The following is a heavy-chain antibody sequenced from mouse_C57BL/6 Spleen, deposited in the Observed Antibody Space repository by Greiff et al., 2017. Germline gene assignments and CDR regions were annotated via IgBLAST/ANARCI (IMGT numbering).Heavy chain of an antibody. D-gene: IGHD1-1*02. CDR3: ARRDGVYAMDY. Sequence: EVQLEESGGGLVQPGGSLKLSCAASGFTFSDYGMAWVRQAPRKGPEWVAFISNLAYSIYYADTVTGRCTISGENAKNTLYLELSSLRSEDTAMYYCARRDGVYAMDYWGQGTSVTVSS. CDR2: ISNLAYSI. J-gene: IGHJ4*01. CDR1: GFTFSDYG. V-gene: IGHV5-15*04.